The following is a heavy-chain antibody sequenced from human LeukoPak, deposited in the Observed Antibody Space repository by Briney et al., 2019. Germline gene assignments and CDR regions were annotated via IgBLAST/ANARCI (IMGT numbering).Heavy chain of an antibody. CDR1: GGTFSSYA. Sequence: GASVKVSCKASGGTFSSYAISWVRQAPGQGLEWMGGIIPIFGTANYAQKFQGRVTITADKSTSTAYMELSSLRSEDTAVYYCARDGDCGGGSCPLDYWGQGTLVTVSS. D-gene: IGHD2-15*01. V-gene: IGHV1-69*06. J-gene: IGHJ4*02. CDR3: ARDGDCGGGSCPLDY. CDR2: IIPIFGTA.